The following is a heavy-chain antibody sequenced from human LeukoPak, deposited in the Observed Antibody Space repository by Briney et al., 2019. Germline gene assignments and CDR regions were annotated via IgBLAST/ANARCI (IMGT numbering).Heavy chain of an antibody. CDR3: ARDRGYSYGPLYFDY. D-gene: IGHD5-18*01. J-gene: IGHJ4*02. CDR2: IWYDGSNK. CDR1: GFTFSSYG. Sequence: PGGSLRLSCAASGFTFSSYGMHWVRQAPGKGLEWVAVIWYDGSNKYYADSVKGRFTISRDNSKNTLYLQMNSLRAEDTAVYYCARDRGYSYGPLYFDYWGQGTLVTVSS. V-gene: IGHV3-33*01.